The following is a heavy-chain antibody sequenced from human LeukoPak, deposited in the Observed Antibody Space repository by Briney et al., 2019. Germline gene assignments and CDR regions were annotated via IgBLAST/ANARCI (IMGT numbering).Heavy chain of an antibody. CDR3: ARVQWQITHDSRAQTDY. CDR2: IIPIFGTA. J-gene: IGHJ4*02. Sequence: SVKVSCKASGGTFSSYAISWVRQAPGQGLEWMGGIIPIFGTANYAQKLQGRVTMTTDTSTSTAYMELRSLRSDDTAVYYCARVQWQITHDSRAQTDYWGQGTLVTVSS. V-gene: IGHV1-69*05. D-gene: IGHD3-22*01. CDR1: GGTFSSYA.